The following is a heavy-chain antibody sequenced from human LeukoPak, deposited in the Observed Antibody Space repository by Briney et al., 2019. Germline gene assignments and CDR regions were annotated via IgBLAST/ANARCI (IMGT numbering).Heavy chain of an antibody. CDR3: ARDRSRFYY. V-gene: IGHV3-7*01. Sequence: PGGSLRLSCAASGLTFSNYWMSWVRQAPGKGPEWVANIEEDGNEKYYVDSVKGRFTISRDNAKKLLYLQMNSLRAEDTAVYYCARDRSRFYYWGQGTLVTVSS. D-gene: IGHD2-2*01. J-gene: IGHJ4*02. CDR1: GLTFSNYW. CDR2: IEEDGNEK.